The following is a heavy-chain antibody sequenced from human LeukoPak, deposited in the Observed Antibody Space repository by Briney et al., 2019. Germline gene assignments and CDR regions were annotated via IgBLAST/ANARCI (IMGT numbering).Heavy chain of an antibody. D-gene: IGHD1-14*01. CDR3: ANKPAGFDP. Sequence: GGSLRLSCAASGFTFNNYALTWVRQTPGKGLECVSAISGDGVSPYYVDSVRGRFTISRDNSKNTLYLQMDSLRAEDTAVYYCANKPAGFDPWGQGTLVTVSS. CDR2: ISGDGVSP. CDR1: GFTFNNYA. V-gene: IGHV3-23*01. J-gene: IGHJ5*02.